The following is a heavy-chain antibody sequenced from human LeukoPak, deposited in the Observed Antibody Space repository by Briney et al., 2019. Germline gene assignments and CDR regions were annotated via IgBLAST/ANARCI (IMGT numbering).Heavy chain of an antibody. V-gene: IGHV1-46*01. CDR1: GYTFTGYY. CDR2: INPSGGST. D-gene: IGHD1-26*01. CDR3: ARDNLRIVGAIPDYYYMDV. J-gene: IGHJ6*03. Sequence: ASVKVSCKASGYTFTGYYMHWVRQAPGQGLEWMGTINPSGGSTSYAQKFQGRVTMTRDMSTSTVYMELSSLRSEDTAVYYCARDNLRIVGAIPDYYYMDVWGKGTTVTVSS.